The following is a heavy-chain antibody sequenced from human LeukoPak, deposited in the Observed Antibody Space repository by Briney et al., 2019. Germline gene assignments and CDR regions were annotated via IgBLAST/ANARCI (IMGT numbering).Heavy chain of an antibody. V-gene: IGHV4-59*01. CDR1: GGSISSYF. CDR2: VYYSGST. J-gene: IGHJ3*02. D-gene: IGHD3-16*01. CDR3: ARVLDLSKRGLDAFDI. Sequence: WETLSLTCTVSGGSISSYFWSWIRQPPGKGLEWIGYVYYSGSTNYNPSLKSRVTISVDTSKKQFSLKLSSATAADTAVYYCARVLDLSKRGLDAFDIWGQGTMATVSS.